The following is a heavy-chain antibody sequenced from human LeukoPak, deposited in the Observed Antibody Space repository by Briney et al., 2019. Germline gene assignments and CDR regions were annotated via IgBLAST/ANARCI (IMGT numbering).Heavy chain of an antibody. J-gene: IGHJ4*02. D-gene: IGHD1-26*01. CDR3: AGRDNNSGSYAFDY. CDR2: IYSGGDT. Sequence: GGSLRLSCAASGFTVSNNYMNWVRQAPGKGLEWVSVIYSGGDTYYADSVKGRFTISRDKSKNTLYLQMNSLRAEDTAVYYCAGRDNNSGSYAFDYWGQGTLVTVSS. V-gene: IGHV3-53*01. CDR1: GFTVSNNY.